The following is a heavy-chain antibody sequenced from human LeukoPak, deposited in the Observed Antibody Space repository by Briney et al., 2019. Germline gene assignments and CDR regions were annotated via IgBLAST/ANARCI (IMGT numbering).Heavy chain of an antibody. CDR2: IYTSGST. CDR3: ARHRLREDWFDP. Sequence: PSQTLSLTCTVSGGSISSGSYYWSWIRQPAGKGLEWIGRIYTSGSTNYNPSLKSRVTISVDTSKNQFSLKLSSVTAADTAVYYCARHRLREDWFDPWGQGTLVTVSS. V-gene: IGHV4-61*02. CDR1: GGSISSGSYY. J-gene: IGHJ5*02. D-gene: IGHD5-12*01.